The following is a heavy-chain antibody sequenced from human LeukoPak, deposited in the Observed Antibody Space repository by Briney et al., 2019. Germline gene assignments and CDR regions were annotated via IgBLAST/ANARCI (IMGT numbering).Heavy chain of an antibody. J-gene: IGHJ3*02. V-gene: IGHV4-34*01. D-gene: IGHD1-26*01. CDR1: GGSFSGYY. CDR2: INHSGST. CDR3: ARSSGSYVSDAFDI. Sequence: SETLSLTCAVYGGSFSGYYWSWIRQPPGKGLEWIGEINHSGSTNYNPSLKSRVTISVDTSKNQFSLKLSSVTAADTAVYYCARSSGSYVSDAFDIWGQGTMVTVSS.